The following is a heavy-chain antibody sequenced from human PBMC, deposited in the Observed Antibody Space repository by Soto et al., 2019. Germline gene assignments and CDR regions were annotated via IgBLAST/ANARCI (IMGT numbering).Heavy chain of an antibody. CDR2: IYWDDDK. V-gene: IGHV2-5*02. Sequence: QITLKGSGPPLVKPTQTLTLTCTFSAFSLSTGGVGVGWIRQPPGKALEWLALIYWDDDKRYSPSLRSRLTITKDTSKNQVVLTMTNMDPVDTATYYCIQSRCGGDCLQSYASYYYYGMDVWGQGTTVTVSS. CDR1: AFSLSTGGVG. J-gene: IGHJ6*02. D-gene: IGHD2-21*02. CDR3: IQSRCGGDCLQSYASYYYYGMDV.